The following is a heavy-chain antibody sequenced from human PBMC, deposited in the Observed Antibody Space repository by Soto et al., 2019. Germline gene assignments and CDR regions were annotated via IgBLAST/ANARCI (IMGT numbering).Heavy chain of an antibody. Sequence: QLQLQESGPGLAKPSETLSLTCTVSGGSISSSAYYWGWIRQPPGKGLEWIGSIYYSGGTYYNPCLKSRVTISVDTSKNQFSLTLNSVTAADTAVYYWARHSLGSLVYYFYMVVWGKGTTVTVS. CDR2: IYYSGGT. CDR3: ARHSLGSLVYYFYMVV. CDR1: GGSISSSAYY. J-gene: IGHJ6*03. V-gene: IGHV4-39*01. D-gene: IGHD3-10*01.